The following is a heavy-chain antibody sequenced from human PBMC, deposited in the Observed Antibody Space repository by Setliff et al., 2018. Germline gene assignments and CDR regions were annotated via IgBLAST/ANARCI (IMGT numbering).Heavy chain of an antibody. CDR2: IIPIFGTA. V-gene: IGHV1-69*06. D-gene: IGHD1-26*01. Sequence: SVKVSCKASGYTFTSYAMNWVRQAPGQGLEWMGRIIPIFGTANYAQKFQGRVTMTEDTSTDTAYMELSSLTSEDTAIYYCARGDVYGGSYYHFDYWGQGTLVTVSS. CDR1: GYTFTSYA. J-gene: IGHJ4*02. CDR3: ARGDVYGGSYYHFDY.